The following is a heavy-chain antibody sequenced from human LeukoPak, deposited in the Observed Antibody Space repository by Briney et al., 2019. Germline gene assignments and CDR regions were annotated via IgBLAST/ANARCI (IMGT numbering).Heavy chain of an antibody. CDR1: GDSISSYY. Sequence: PSETLSLTCTVSGDSISSYYWSWIRQPPGKGLEWIGYIYHSGSTNYNPSLKSRVTISADTSKDQFSLKLTSVTAADTAVYYCATGYSSTWYYFDYWGQGTLVTVSS. V-gene: IGHV4-59*01. D-gene: IGHD6-13*01. J-gene: IGHJ4*02. CDR3: ATGYSSTWYYFDY. CDR2: IYHSGST.